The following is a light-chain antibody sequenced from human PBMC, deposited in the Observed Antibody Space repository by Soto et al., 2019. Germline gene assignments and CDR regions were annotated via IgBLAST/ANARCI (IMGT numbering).Light chain of an antibody. Sequence: EIVLTQSPGTLSLSPGERATLSCRASQSVSSSYLAWYQQKPGQAPRLLIYGASSRATGIPDRFSVSGSGTDFSLTISRLEPEDVALYYCHQYGSSPYTFGQGTKLEIK. CDR1: QSVSSSY. CDR3: HQYGSSPYT. J-gene: IGKJ2*01. CDR2: GAS. V-gene: IGKV3-20*01.